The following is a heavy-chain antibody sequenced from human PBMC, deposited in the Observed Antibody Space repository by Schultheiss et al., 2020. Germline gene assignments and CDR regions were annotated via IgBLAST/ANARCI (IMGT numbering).Heavy chain of an antibody. J-gene: IGHJ6*02. CDR3: AMNWNYGGNSAYYYGMDV. Sequence: GGSLRLSCAASGFTFSSYWMSWVRQAPGKGLEWVAVISYDGSNKYYEDSVKGRFTISRDNSKNTLYLQMNSLRAEDTAVYYCAMNWNYGGNSAYYYGMDVWGQGTTVTVSS. CDR1: GFTFSSYW. V-gene: IGHV3-30*03. D-gene: IGHD4-23*01. CDR2: ISYDGSNK.